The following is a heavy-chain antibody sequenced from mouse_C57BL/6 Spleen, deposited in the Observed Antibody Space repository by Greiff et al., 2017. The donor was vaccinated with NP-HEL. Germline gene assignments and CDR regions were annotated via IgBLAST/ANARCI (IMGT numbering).Heavy chain of an antibody. CDR1: GYTFTDYY. J-gene: IGHJ4*01. V-gene: IGHV1-18*01. CDR2: INPNNGGT. Sequence: EVQLQQSGPELVKPGASVKIPCKASGYTFTDYYMDWVKQSHGKSLEWIGDINPNNGGTIYNQKFKGKATLTVDKSSSTAYMELRSLTSEDTAVYYCARSPAIYYGNHYYAMDYWGQGTSVTVSS. D-gene: IGHD2-1*01. CDR3: ARSPAIYYGNHYYAMDY.